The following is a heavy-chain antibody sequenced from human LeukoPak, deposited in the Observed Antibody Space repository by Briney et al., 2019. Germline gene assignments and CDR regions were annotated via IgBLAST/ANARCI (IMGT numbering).Heavy chain of an antibody. Sequence: SVKVSCKAFGGTFSSYAIAWVRQAPGQGLEWMGRIIPIFDTANYAQNFQGRVTITTDESTSTAYMELSSLRSEDTAVYYCARGDGYGYNWFDSWGQGTPVTVSS. CDR2: IIPIFDTA. CDR3: ARGDGYGYNWFDS. V-gene: IGHV1-69*05. CDR1: GGTFSSYA. J-gene: IGHJ5*01. D-gene: IGHD5-24*01.